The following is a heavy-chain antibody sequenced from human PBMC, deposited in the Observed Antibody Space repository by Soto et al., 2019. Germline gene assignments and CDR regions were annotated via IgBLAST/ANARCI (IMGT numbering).Heavy chain of an antibody. Sequence: PGGSLRLSCAASGFTFSSYAMSWVRQAPGKGLEWVSAISGSGGSTYYADSVKGRFTISRDNSKNTLYLQMNSLRAEDTAVYYCAKDRGYSYGYIGGSSSTRTNWFDPWGQGTLVTVSS. CDR2: ISGSGGST. CDR1: GFTFSSYA. D-gene: IGHD5-18*01. CDR3: AKDRGYSYGYIGGSSSTRTNWFDP. J-gene: IGHJ5*02. V-gene: IGHV3-23*01.